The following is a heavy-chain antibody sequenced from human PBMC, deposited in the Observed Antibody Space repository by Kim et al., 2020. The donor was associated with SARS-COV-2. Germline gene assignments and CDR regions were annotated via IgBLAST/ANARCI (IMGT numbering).Heavy chain of an antibody. CDR1: GGSVSSGSYY. J-gene: IGHJ5*02. D-gene: IGHD3-10*01. CDR3: ARDRVTMVRGVKGWFDP. CDR2: IYYSGST. V-gene: IGHV4-61*01. Sequence: SETLSLTCTVSGGSVSSGSYYWSWIRQPPGKGLEWIGYIYYSGSTNYNPSLKSRVTISVDTSKNQFSLKLSSVTAADTAVYYCARDRVTMVRGVKGWFDPWGQGTLVTVSS.